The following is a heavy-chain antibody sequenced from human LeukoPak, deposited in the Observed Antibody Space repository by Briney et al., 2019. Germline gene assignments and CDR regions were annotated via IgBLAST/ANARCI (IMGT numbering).Heavy chain of an antibody. Sequence: SVKVFCKASGGTFSSYAISWVRQDPGQGLEGMGRIIPSLGIANYAQKFQGRVTITADKSTSTAYMELSSLRSEDTAVYYCARDGLYESAYDYESGYYYGMDVWGQGTTVTVSS. D-gene: IGHD5-12*01. J-gene: IGHJ6*02. CDR3: ARDGLYESAYDYESGYYYGMDV. V-gene: IGHV1-69*04. CDR2: IIPSLGIA. CDR1: GGTFSSYA.